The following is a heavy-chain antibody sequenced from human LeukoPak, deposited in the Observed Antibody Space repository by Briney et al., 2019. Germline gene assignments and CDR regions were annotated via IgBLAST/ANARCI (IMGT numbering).Heavy chain of an antibody. CDR3: AKMSGHPAMAYHFDY. D-gene: IGHD6-19*01. Sequence: PGGSLRLSCAASAFTFSNFAMSWVRQAPGKGLEWVSCMTGNGIPYYADSVRGRFTISRDNSKNTLLLQMNNLGAEDTAVYHCAKMSGHPAMAYHFDYWGRGTLATVSS. V-gene: IGHV3-23*01. CDR2: MTGNGIP. J-gene: IGHJ4*02. CDR1: AFTFSNFA.